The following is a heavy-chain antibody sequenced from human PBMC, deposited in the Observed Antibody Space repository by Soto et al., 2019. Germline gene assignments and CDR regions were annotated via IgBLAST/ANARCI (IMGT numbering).Heavy chain of an antibody. CDR2: INPSGGGT. CDR3: ARTLSIASSSDAFDV. J-gene: IGHJ3*01. V-gene: IGHV1-46*01. D-gene: IGHD6-6*01. CDR1: GDTFTDYY. Sequence: GASVKPSCKASGDTFTDYYIQWVRQAPGQGLEWMGIINPSGGGTIYPQKFQGRVTMTRDTSTSTVYMDLSSLTYDDTAVFYCARTLSIASSSDAFDVWGQGTIVTVSS.